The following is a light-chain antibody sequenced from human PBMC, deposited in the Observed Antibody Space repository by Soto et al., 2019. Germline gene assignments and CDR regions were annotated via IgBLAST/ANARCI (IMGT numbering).Light chain of an antibody. J-gene: IGLJ1*01. CDR3: SSYAGSYIYV. CDR2: DVS. Sequence: QSALTQPRSVSGSPGQSVTISCTGTSSDVGGYNYVSWYQQHPGKAPKFMIYDVSKRPSGVPDRFSGSKSGNTASLTISGLQAEDEADYYCSSYAGSYIYVFGTGTKVTVL. CDR1: SSDVGGYNY. V-gene: IGLV2-11*01.